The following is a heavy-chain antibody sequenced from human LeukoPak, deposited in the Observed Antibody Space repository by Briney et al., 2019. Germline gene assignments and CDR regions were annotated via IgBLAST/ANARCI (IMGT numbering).Heavy chain of an antibody. Sequence: SETLSLTCTVSGSSISSSSYYWGWIRQPPGKGLEWIGSIYYSGSTYYNPSLKSRVTISVDTSKNQFSLKLSSVTAADTAVYYCARTPSVLRFLEWLPTYEDYWGQGTLVTVSS. D-gene: IGHD3-3*01. V-gene: IGHV4-39*01. CDR2: IYYSGST. J-gene: IGHJ4*02. CDR3: ARTPSVLRFLEWLPTYEDY. CDR1: GSSISSSSYY.